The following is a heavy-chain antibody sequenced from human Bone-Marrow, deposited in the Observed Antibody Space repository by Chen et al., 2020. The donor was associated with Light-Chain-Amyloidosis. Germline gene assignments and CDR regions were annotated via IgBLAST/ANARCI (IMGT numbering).Heavy chain of an antibody. V-gene: IGHV5-51*01. D-gene: IGHD5-12*01. CDR3: ARRRDGYNFDY. CDR2: IYPDVSYA. J-gene: IGHJ4*02. CDR1: GYTFPNYW. Sequence: EVQLEQSGPEVKKPGESLKISCKGSGYTFPNYWIGWVRQMPGKGLEWMGVIYPDVSYASYGPSFEGHVTISADKSITTAYLQWRSLKASDTAMYYCARRRDGYNFDYWGQGTLVTVSS.